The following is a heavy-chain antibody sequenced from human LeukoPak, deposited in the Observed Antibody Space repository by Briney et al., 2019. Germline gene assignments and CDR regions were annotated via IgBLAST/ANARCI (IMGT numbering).Heavy chain of an antibody. J-gene: IGHJ4*02. V-gene: IGHV1-69*01. Sequence: SVKVSCKASGGTFSSYAISWVRQAPGQGLEWMGGIIPIFGTANYAQKFQGRVTITADESASTAYMELSSLRSEDTAVYYCARDGYYDSSGYFGAWDYWGQGTLVTVSS. CDR1: GGTFSSYA. CDR2: IIPIFGTA. D-gene: IGHD3-22*01. CDR3: ARDGYYDSSGYFGAWDY.